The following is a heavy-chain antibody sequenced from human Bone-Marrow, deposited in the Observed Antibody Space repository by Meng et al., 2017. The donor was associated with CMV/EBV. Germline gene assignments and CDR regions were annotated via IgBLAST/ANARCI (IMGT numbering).Heavy chain of an antibody. CDR3: AKNGGELPYNSGFDY. V-gene: IGHV3-30*02. D-gene: IGHD1-26*01. CDR2: IRYDGSNK. Sequence: GESLKISCAASGFTFSSYGMHWVRQAPGKGLEWVAFIRYDGSNKYYTDSVKGRFTISRDNSKNTLYLQMNSLRAEDTAVYYWAKNGGELPYNSGFDYWGQGTLVTVSS. J-gene: IGHJ4*02. CDR1: GFTFSSYG.